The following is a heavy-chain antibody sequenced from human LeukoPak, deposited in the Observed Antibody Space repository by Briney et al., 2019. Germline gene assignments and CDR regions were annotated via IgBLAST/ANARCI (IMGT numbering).Heavy chain of an antibody. V-gene: IGHV3-23*01. J-gene: IGHJ4*02. CDR3: AIRNYFDSAGLDY. CDR1: GFIFSNSA. D-gene: IGHD3-22*01. CDR2: IGGGPTDT. Sequence: QSGGSLRLSCAASGFIFSNSAMSWVRQAPGKGPEWVSAIGGGPTDTYYADSVKGRFTISRDNSKNTLFLQMNSLRAEDTAVYYCAIRNYFDSAGLDYWGQGTLVTVSS.